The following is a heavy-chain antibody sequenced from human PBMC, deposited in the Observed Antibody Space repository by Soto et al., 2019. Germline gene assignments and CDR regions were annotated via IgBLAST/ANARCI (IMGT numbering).Heavy chain of an antibody. D-gene: IGHD3-3*01. Sequence: GSLRLSCAASGFTFSSYWMSWVRQAPGKGLEWVANIKQDGSEKYYVDSVKGRFTISRDNAKNSLYLQMNSLRAEDTAVYYCARDRVLRFLEWLPYYGMDVWGQGT. CDR1: GFTFSSYW. V-gene: IGHV3-7*01. CDR2: IKQDGSEK. J-gene: IGHJ6*02. CDR3: ARDRVLRFLEWLPYYGMDV.